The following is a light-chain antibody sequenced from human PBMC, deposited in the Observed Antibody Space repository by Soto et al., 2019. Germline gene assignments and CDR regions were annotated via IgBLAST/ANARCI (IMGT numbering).Light chain of an antibody. Sequence: QSVLTQPPSVSGAPGQRVTISCTGGSSNIGAGYDVHWYQQLPGTAPKLLIYGNSNRPSGVPDRFSGSKSGTSASLAITGLQAKDEADYYCQSYDSSLSGSTVFGGGTKLTVL. CDR1: SSNIGAGYD. CDR2: GNS. J-gene: IGLJ2*01. CDR3: QSYDSSLSGSTV. V-gene: IGLV1-40*01.